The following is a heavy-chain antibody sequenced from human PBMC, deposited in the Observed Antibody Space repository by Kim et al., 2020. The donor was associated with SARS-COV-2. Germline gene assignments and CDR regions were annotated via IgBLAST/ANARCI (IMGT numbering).Heavy chain of an antibody. CDR3: AIRARALDYYYGMDF. Sequence: SVKVSCKASGGTFSSYAISWVRQAPGQGLEWMGGIIPIFGTANYAQKFQGRVTITADESTSTAYMELSSLRSEDTAVYYCAIRARALDYYYGMDFWGQGTTVTVSS. CDR1: GGTFSSYA. V-gene: IGHV1-69*13. CDR2: IIPIFGTA. J-gene: IGHJ6*02. D-gene: IGHD6-13*01.